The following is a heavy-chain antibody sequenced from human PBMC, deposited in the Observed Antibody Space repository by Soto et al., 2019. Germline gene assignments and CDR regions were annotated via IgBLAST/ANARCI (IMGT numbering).Heavy chain of an antibody. D-gene: IGHD6-19*01. Sequence: GGSLRLSCAASGFTVSSNYMSWVRQAPGKGLEWVSVIYSGGSTYYADSVKGRFTISRDNSKNTLYLQMNSLRAEDTAVYYCARDPGSSGWYGGWFDPWGQGTLVTVSS. CDR3: ARDPGSSGWYGGWFDP. CDR1: GFTVSSNY. V-gene: IGHV3-53*01. J-gene: IGHJ5*02. CDR2: IYSGGST.